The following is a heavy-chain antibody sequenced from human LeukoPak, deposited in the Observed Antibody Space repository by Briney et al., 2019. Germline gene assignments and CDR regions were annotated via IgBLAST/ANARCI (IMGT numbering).Heavy chain of an antibody. CDR2: IYSGGNT. CDR3: AREIRGYSYYYYYYMDV. J-gene: IGHJ6*03. V-gene: IGHV3-66*01. D-gene: IGHD5-18*01. CDR1: GFTVSSNS. Sequence: GGSLRLSCTVSGFTVSSNSMSWVRQAPGKGLEWVSFIYSGGNTHYSDSVKGRFTISRDNSKNTLYLQMNSLRAEDTAVYYCAREIRGYSYYYYYYMDVWGKGTTVTVSS.